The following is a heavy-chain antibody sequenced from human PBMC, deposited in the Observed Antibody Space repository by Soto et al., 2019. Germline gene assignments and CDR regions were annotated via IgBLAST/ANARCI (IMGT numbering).Heavy chain of an antibody. V-gene: IGHV3-30-3*01. Sequence: QVQLVESGGGVVQPGRSLRLSCAASGFTFSSYAMHWVRQAPGKGLEWVAVISYDGSNKYYADSVKGRFTISRDNSKNTLYLQMNSLRAEDTAVYYCARDERLRWGASHFDYWGQGTLVTVSS. CDR1: GFTFSSYA. D-gene: IGHD7-27*01. CDR3: ARDERLRWGASHFDY. J-gene: IGHJ4*02. CDR2: ISYDGSNK.